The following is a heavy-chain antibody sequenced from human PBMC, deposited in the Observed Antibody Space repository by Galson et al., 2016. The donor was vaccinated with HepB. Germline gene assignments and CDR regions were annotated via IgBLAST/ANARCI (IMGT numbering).Heavy chain of an antibody. V-gene: IGHV2-70*01. Sequence: PALVKPTQTVTLTCTFSGFSLNTRGMCVSWIRQPPGKALEWLALIDWEDDKYYSTSLKTRLTISKDTSKNQVFLTVANMDPVDTATYYCARTQTSVTASYYFDNWGHGTLVTVSS. CDR1: GFSLNTRGMC. D-gene: IGHD4-17*01. CDR2: IDWEDDK. J-gene: IGHJ4*01. CDR3: ARTQTSVTASYYFDN.